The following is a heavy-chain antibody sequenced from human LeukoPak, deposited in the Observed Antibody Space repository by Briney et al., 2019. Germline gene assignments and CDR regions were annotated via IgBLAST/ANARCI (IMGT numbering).Heavy chain of an antibody. CDR1: GYTFTSYD. V-gene: IGHV1-69-2*01. CDR2: VDPEDGET. D-gene: IGHD6-6*01. J-gene: IGHJ5*02. Sequence: GASAKVSSKASGYTFTSYDINWVRHAPGKGREWMGLVDPEDGETIYANKFQRRVTITAATSPDTAYIEQSSIRSEDSAALYCATNPRIAEKDNWFDPWGQGTLVTVSS. CDR3: ATNPRIAEKDNWFDP.